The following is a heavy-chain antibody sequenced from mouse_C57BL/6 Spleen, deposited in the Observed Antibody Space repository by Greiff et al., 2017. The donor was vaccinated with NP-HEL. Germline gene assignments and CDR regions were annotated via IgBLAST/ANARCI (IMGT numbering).Heavy chain of an antibody. CDR2: IYPGSGST. J-gene: IGHJ2*01. D-gene: IGHD4-1*01. Sequence: QVQLQQPGAELVKPGASVKMSCKASGYTFTSYWITWVKQRPGQGLEWIGDIYPGSGSTNYNEKFKSKATLTADTPSSTAYMQLSSLTSEDSAVYYCARTGTDYWGQGTTLTVSS. CDR1: GYTFTSYW. V-gene: IGHV1-55*01. CDR3: ARTGTDY.